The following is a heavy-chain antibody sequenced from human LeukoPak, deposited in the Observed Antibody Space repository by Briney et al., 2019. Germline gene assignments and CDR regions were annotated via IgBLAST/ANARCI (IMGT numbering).Heavy chain of an antibody. Sequence: ASVKVSCKASGYTFTSYGISWVRQVPGQGLEWMGWISAYNGNTNYAQKLQGRVTMTTDTSTSTAYMELRSLRSDDTAVYYCAREVLLVAGYYFDYWGQGTLVTVSS. D-gene: IGHD6-19*01. J-gene: IGHJ4*02. CDR3: AREVLLVAGYYFDY. V-gene: IGHV1-18*01. CDR2: ISAYNGNT. CDR1: GYTFTSYG.